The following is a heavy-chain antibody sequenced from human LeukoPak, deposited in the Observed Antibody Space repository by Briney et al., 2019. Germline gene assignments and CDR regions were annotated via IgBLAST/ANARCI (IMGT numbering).Heavy chain of an antibody. CDR2: INHSGST. CDR3: ARSSRWLYYFDY. V-gene: IGHV4-34*01. CDR1: GGSFSGYY. J-gene: IGHJ4*02. D-gene: IGHD6-19*01. Sequence: SSETLSLTCAVYGGSFSGYYWSWIRQPPGKGLEWIGEINHSGSTSYNPSLKSRVTISVDTSKNQFSLKLSSVTAADTAVYYCARSSRWLYYFDYWGQGTLVTVSS.